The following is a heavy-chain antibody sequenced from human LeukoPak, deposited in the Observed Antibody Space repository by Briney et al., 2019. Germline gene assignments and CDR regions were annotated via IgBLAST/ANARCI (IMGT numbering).Heavy chain of an antibody. CDR1: GYTFTGYY. J-gene: IGHJ4*02. V-gene: IGHV1-2*06. Sequence: ASVKVSCKASGYTFTGYYMHWVRQAPGQGLEWMGRINPNSGGTNYAQKFQGRVTMTRDTSISTAYMELSRLRSDDTAVYYCARVQTSDSSGYGYWGQGTLVTVSS. D-gene: IGHD3-22*01. CDR3: ARVQTSDSSGYGY. CDR2: INPNSGGT.